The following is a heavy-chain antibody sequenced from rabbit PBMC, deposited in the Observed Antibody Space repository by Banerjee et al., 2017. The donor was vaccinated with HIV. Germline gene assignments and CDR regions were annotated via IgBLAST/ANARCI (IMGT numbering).Heavy chain of an antibody. Sequence: QSLEESGGDLVKPGASLTLTCTASGFSFSSTYYMCWVRQAPGKGLELIACIYTTSGSTWYASWVNGRFTISRSTSLNTVDLKMTSLTAADTATYFCARVNAGSSGYPYYFNLWGQGTLVTVS. CDR1: GFSFSSTYY. CDR3: ARVNAGSSGYPYYFNL. V-gene: IGHV1S43*01. D-gene: IGHD1-1*01. J-gene: IGHJ4*01. CDR2: IYTTSGST.